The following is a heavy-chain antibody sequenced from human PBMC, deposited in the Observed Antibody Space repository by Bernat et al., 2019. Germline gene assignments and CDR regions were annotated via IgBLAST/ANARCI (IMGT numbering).Heavy chain of an antibody. Sequence: EVQLVESGGGLVKPGGSLRLSCAASGFTFSSYSMNWVRQAPGKGLEWVSSISSSSSYIYYADSVKGRFTISRDNAKNSLYLQMNSLRAEDTAVYYCASDTFIAAAGIYWYFDLWGRGTLVTVSS. CDR2: ISSSSSYI. J-gene: IGHJ2*01. CDR3: ASDTFIAAAGIYWYFDL. V-gene: IGHV3-21*01. CDR1: GFTFSSYS. D-gene: IGHD6-13*01.